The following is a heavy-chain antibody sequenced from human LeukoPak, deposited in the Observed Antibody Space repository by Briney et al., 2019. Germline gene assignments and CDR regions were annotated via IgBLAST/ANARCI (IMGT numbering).Heavy chain of an antibody. J-gene: IGHJ5*02. V-gene: IGHV5-51*01. CDR3: ARLGEDLAVGVAGYWFDP. D-gene: IGHD2-15*01. CDR1: GYGFATYW. Sequence: GESLKISRKGSGYGFATYWIAWVRQVPGKGLEWMGIIYPDDSNTRYSPSFQGQVTFSADKSINTAYLQWSGLKASDTAMYYCARLGEDLAVGVAGYWFDPWGQGTLVTVSS. CDR2: IYPDDSNT.